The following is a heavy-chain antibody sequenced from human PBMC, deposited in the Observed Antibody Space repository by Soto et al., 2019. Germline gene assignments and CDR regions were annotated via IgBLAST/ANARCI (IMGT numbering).Heavy chain of an antibody. CDR1: GFTFSNAW. CDR3: TTGLTFWSGGLIDY. D-gene: IGHD3-3*01. V-gene: IGHV3-15*01. Sequence: KPGGSLRLSCAASGFTFSNAWMSWVRQAPGKGLEWVGRIKSKTDGGTTDYAAPVKGRFAISIDDSKNTLYLQMNSLKTEDTAVYYCTTGLTFWSGGLIDYWCQGTLVTVSS. J-gene: IGHJ4*02. CDR2: IKSKTDGGTT.